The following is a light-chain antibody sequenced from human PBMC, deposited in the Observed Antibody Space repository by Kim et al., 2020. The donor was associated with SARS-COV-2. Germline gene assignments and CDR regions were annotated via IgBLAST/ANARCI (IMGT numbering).Light chain of an antibody. CDR2: YAS. V-gene: IGKV6-21*01. CDR1: YSIGSS. Sequence: SVTPKGKVTLPCRASYSIGSSLHWYQQKPGQSPKLLIKYASQSFSGVPSRFSGSGSGTDFTLTINSLEAEDAATYYCHQSGSLPHTFGQGTKLEI. CDR3: HQSGSLPHT. J-gene: IGKJ2*01.